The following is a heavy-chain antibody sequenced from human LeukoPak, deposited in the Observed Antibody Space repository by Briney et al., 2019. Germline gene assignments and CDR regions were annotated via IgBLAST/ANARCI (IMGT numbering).Heavy chain of an antibody. CDR2: ISNGGGT. Sequence: GGSLRLSCAASGFTVRSNHMSWVRQVPGKGLEWVSVISNGGGTNYVDSVKGRFTISRDNAKNSLYLQMNSLRAEDTAVYYCAASDSSSWYWGQGTLVTVSS. D-gene: IGHD6-13*01. CDR3: AASDSSSWY. V-gene: IGHV3-53*01. J-gene: IGHJ4*02. CDR1: GFTVRSNH.